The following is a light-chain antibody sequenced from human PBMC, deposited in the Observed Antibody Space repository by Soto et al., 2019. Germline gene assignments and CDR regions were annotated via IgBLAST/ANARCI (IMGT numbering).Light chain of an antibody. CDR3: SAWDGSLNARV. CDR2: ANN. CDR1: DSNIGSHP. V-gene: IGLV1-44*01. J-gene: IGLJ3*02. Sequence: QSVLTQPPSASGTPGQRVTIPCSGSDSNIGSHPVNWYQQLPRTAPKLLIQANNQRPSGVPDRFSGSRSGTSASLAISGLQSDDDADYYCSAWDGSLNARVFGGGTKLTVL.